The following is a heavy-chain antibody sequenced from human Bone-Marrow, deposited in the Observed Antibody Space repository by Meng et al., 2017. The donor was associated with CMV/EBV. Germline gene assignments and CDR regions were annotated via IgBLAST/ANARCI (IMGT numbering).Heavy chain of an antibody. Sequence: SVASKRAAWNRIRQYASRGIEWLGRTYYRKKWYNEYEVSVKSRITNNPDTYKNQFSLQLNSVTPEDTAVYYCARDRLGGSYNRAFDIWGQGTMVTVSS. J-gene: IGHJ3*02. CDR3: ARDRLGGSYNRAFDI. D-gene: IGHD1-26*01. V-gene: IGHV6-1*01. CDR1: SVASKRAA. CDR2: TYYRKKWYN.